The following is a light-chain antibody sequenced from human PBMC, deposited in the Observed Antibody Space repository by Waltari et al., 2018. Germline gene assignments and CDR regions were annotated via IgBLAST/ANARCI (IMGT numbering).Light chain of an antibody. V-gene: IGKV1-39*01. CDR3: QQSYTTPMYT. J-gene: IGKJ2*01. Sequence: DIQMTQSQSSLSASVGDRVIITCRASQSINNYLNWYQQKPGKAPKLLIHAASSLQSGVPSSFSGSGSGTDFTLTISNLQPEDFATYYCQQSYTTPMYTFGQGTKLEI. CDR2: AAS. CDR1: QSINNY.